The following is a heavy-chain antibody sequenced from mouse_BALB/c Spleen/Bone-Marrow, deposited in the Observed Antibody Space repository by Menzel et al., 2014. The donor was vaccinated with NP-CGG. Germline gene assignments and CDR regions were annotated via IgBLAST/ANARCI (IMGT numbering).Heavy chain of an antibody. D-gene: IGHD2-1*01. CDR3: TRSNGNWFAY. J-gene: IGHJ3*01. Sequence: QVQLKQPGAELVKPGASVKLSCKASGYTFTSYYMYWVKQRPGQGLEWIGEINPSNGGTNFNEKFKSKATLTVDKSSSTAYMQLSSLTSEDSAVYYCTRSNGNWFAYWGQGTLVTVSA. V-gene: IGHV1S81*02. CDR1: GYTFTSYY. CDR2: INPSNGGT.